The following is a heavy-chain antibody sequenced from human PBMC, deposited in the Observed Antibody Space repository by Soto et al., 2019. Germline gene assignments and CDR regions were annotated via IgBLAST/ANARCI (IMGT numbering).Heavy chain of an antibody. J-gene: IGHJ4*02. Sequence: EVQLVESGGGLAQPGGSLRLSCAASGFTFSSYWIHWVRQAPGKGLVWVSRIGSDGSPTRYADSVKGRFTISRDNAKNTLYLQMSSLRAEDTAVYYCARGRGYGDYFYFDYWGQGTLVTVSS. V-gene: IGHV3-74*01. CDR2: IGSDGSPT. D-gene: IGHD4-17*01. CDR1: GFTFSSYW. CDR3: ARGRGYGDYFYFDY.